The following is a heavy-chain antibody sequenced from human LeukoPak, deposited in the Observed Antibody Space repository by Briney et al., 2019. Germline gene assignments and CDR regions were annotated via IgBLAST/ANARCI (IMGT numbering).Heavy chain of an antibody. CDR3: ARESAYCGGDCYSLGPDY. D-gene: IGHD2-21*02. Sequence: GGSLRLSCAASGFTFSSYWMSWVRQAPGKGLEWVANIKQDGSEKHYVDSVKGRFTISRDNAKNSLYLQMNSLRAEDTAVYYCARESAYCGGDCYSLGPDYWGQGTLVTVSS. CDR2: IKQDGSEK. V-gene: IGHV3-7*01. CDR1: GFTFSSYW. J-gene: IGHJ4*02.